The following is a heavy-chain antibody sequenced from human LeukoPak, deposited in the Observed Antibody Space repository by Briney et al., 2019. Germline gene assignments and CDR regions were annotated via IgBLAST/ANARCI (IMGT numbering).Heavy chain of an antibody. J-gene: IGHJ4*02. V-gene: IGHV3-48*03. CDR1: GFTFGDYA. CDR2: ISSSGSTI. CDR3: VRTWGSGYSAPPGD. Sequence: GGSLRLSCTASGFTFGDYAMSWVRQAPGKGLEWVSYISSSGSTIYYADSVKGRFTISRDNSKNTLYLQMNSLGAEDTAVYYCVRTWGSGYSAPPGDWGQGSLVTVSS. D-gene: IGHD6-13*01.